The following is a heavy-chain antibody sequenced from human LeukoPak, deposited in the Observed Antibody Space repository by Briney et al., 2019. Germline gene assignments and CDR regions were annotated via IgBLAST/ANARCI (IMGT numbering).Heavy chain of an antibody. Sequence: SETLSLTCTVSGGSISSGGYYWSWIRQHPGKGLEWIGYIYYSGSTNYNPSLKSRVTISVDTSKNQFSLKLSSVTAADTAVYYCARFHCSSTSCYRRGGGYYFDYWGQGTLVTVSS. CDR1: GGSISSGGYY. D-gene: IGHD2-2*01. CDR3: ARFHCSSTSCYRRGGGYYFDY. J-gene: IGHJ4*02. V-gene: IGHV4-31*03. CDR2: IYYSGST.